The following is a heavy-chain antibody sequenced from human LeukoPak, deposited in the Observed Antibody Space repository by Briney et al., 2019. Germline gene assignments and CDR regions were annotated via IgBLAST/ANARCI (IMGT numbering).Heavy chain of an antibody. CDR1: GYKFTNYW. V-gene: IGHV5-51*01. CDR2: IYAGGSDT. Sequence: GESMKISCKGSGYKFTNYWIAWVRQMPGKGLEWMGIIYAGGSDTRYSPSFEGQVTTSVDKSISTAYLQWSSLKASDTAMYYCARSSSGGSSPINWFDPWGQGNLVTVSS. CDR3: ARSSSGGSSPINWFDP. D-gene: IGHD2/OR15-2a*01. J-gene: IGHJ5*02.